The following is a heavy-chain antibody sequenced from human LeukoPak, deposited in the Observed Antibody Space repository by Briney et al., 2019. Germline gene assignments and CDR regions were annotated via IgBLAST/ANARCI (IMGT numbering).Heavy chain of an antibody. CDR3: ARGPSGYCSGGSCYRIANKWFDP. CDR1: GYTFTSYG. Sequence: ASVKVSCKASGYTFTSYGISWVRQAPGQGREWMGWISAYNGNTNYAQKLQGRVTMTTDTSTSTAYMELRSLRSDDTAVYYCARGPSGYCSGGSCYRIANKWFDPWGQGTLVTVSS. J-gene: IGHJ5*02. V-gene: IGHV1-18*01. D-gene: IGHD2-15*01. CDR2: ISAYNGNT.